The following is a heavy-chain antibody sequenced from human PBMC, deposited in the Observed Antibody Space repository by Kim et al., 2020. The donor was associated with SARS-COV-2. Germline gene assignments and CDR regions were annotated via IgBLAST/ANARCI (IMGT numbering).Heavy chain of an antibody. CDR3: ARFDLVVVAAKASPEYYYYYYGMDV. Sequence: GGSLRLSCAASGFTFSSYSMNWVRQAPGKGLEWVSSISSSSSYIYYADSVKGRFTISRDNAKNSLYLQMNSLRAEDTAVYYCARFDLVVVAAKASPEYYYYYYGMDVWGQGTTVTVSS. CDR2: ISSSSSYI. D-gene: IGHD2-15*01. CDR1: GFTFSSYS. V-gene: IGHV3-21*01. J-gene: IGHJ6*02.